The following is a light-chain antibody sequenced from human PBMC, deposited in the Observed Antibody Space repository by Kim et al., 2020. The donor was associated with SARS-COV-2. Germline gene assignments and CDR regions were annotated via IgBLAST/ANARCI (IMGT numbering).Light chain of an antibody. J-gene: IGKJ2*01. CDR3: QQYGSSPYT. CDR1: QTISSSY. V-gene: IGKV3-20*01. Sequence: EIVLTQSPGTLSLSPGERATLSCRASQTISSSYLAWYQQKPGQAPRLLIYGASSRATDIPDRFGGSGSGTDFTLTISRLEPEDFAVYFCQQYGSSPYTFGQGTKVDIK. CDR2: GAS.